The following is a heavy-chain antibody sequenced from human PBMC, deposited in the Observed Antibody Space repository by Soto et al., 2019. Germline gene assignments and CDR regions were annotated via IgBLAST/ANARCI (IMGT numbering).Heavy chain of an antibody. D-gene: IGHD4-17*01. CDR2: ISSSSSYI. J-gene: IGHJ6*02. CDR1: GFTFSSYS. V-gene: IGHV3-21*01. CDR3: ARLEVTTVNPYYYYGMDV. Sequence: GGSLRLSCAASGFTFSSYSMNWVRQAPGKGLEWVSSISSSSSYIYYADSVRGRFTISRDNAKNSLYLQMNSLRAEDTAVYYCARLEVTTVNPYYYYGMDVWGQGTTVTVSS.